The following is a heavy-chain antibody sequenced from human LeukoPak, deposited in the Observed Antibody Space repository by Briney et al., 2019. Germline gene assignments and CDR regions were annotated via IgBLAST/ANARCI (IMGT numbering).Heavy chain of an antibody. CDR3: ARVSAEGAFDI. J-gene: IGHJ3*02. CDR1: GYSISSGYY. V-gene: IGHV4-38-2*01. CDR2: IYHSGST. Sequence: SETLSPTCAVSGYSISSGYYWGWIRQPPGKGLEWIGSIYHSGSTYYNPSLKSRVTISVDTSKNQFSLKLSSVTAADTAVYYCARVSAEGAFDIWGQGTMVTVSS.